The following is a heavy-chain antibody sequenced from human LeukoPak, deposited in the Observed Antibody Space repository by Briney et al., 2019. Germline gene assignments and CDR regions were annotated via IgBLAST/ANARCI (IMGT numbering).Heavy chain of an antibody. CDR1: GGSFSGYY. V-gene: IGHV4-34*01. CDR3: AKSNGYGLIDI. Sequence: KPSETLSPTCAVYGGSFSGYYWSWIRQPPGKGLEWIGEINHSGSTNYNPSLKSRVTISVDTSKNQFSLKLSSVTAADTAVYYRAKSNGYGLIDIWGQGTMVTVSS. J-gene: IGHJ3*02. D-gene: IGHD3-10*01. CDR2: INHSGST.